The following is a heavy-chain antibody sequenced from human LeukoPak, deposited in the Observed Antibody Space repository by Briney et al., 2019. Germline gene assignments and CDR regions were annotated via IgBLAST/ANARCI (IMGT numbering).Heavy chain of an antibody. J-gene: IGHJ4*02. D-gene: IGHD2-2*02. Sequence: PSETLSLTCTVSGGSISSSSYYWGWIRQPPGKGLEWIGSIYYSGSTYYNPSLKSRVTISVGTSKNQFSLKLSSVTAADTAVYYCARDQIYHPYFDYWGQGTLVTVSS. CDR1: GGSISSSSYY. V-gene: IGHV4-39*07. CDR3: ARDQIYHPYFDY. CDR2: IYYSGST.